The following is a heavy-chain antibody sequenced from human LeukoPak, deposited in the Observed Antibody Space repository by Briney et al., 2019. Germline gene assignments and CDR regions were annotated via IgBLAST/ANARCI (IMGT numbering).Heavy chain of an antibody. CDR2: IYPSGST. CDR1: GGSISSYY. Sequence: PSETLSLTCTVSGGSISSYYWSWIRQPAGKGLEWIGRIYPSGSTNYNPSLKSRVTMSVDTSKNQFSLKLSSVTAADTAVYYCATYSTMIVGDAFDIWGQGTMVTVSS. V-gene: IGHV4-4*07. CDR3: ATYSTMIVGDAFDI. D-gene: IGHD3-22*01. J-gene: IGHJ3*02.